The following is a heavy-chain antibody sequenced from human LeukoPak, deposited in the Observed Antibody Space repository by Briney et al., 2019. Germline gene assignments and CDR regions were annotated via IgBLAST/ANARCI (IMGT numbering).Heavy chain of an antibody. CDR2: INHSGST. CDR1: GGSFSAYY. CDR3: AREHYYDSSGYYHSSNDY. J-gene: IGHJ4*02. D-gene: IGHD3-22*01. Sequence: SETLSLTCAVYGGSFSAYYWSWIRQPPGKGLEWIGEINHSGSTNYNPSLKSRVTISIDTSKNQFSLEMSSVTAADTAVYYCAREHYYDSSGYYHSSNDYWGQGTLVTVSS. V-gene: IGHV4-34*01.